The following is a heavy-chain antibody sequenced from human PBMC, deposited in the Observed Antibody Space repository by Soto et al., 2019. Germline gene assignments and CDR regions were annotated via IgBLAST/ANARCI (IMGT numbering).Heavy chain of an antibody. CDR3: ARLIAVAGKDNYNYDGMDV. J-gene: IGHJ6*02. CDR2: INSDGSST. CDR1: GFTFSSYW. V-gene: IGHV3-74*01. D-gene: IGHD6-19*01. Sequence: EVQLVESGGGLVQPGGSLRLSCAASGFTFSSYWMHWVRQAPGKGLVWVSRINSDGSSTSYADSVKGRFTISRDNAKNTLYLQMNRLRAEDTAVYYCARLIAVAGKDNYNYDGMDVWGQGTTVTVSS.